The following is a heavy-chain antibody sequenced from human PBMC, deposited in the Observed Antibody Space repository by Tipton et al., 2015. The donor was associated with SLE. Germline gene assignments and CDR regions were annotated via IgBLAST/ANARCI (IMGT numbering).Heavy chain of an antibody. J-gene: IGHJ3*02. CDR3: ARDRDISGAFDI. V-gene: IGHV3-23*03. CDR2: IYSGGST. Sequence: GSMRLSCEASGFTFSSYAMSWVRQAPGKGLEWVSVIYSGGSTYYADSVKGRFTISRDNSKNTLYLQMNSLRAEGTAVYYCARDRDISGAFDIWGQGTMVTVSS. D-gene: IGHD2-15*01. CDR1: GFTFSSYA.